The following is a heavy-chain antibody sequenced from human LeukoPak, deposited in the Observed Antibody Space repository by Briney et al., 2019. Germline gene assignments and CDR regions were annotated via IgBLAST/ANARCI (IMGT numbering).Heavy chain of an antibody. CDR3: ASSPRFYGSTWYASEAFYFDH. D-gene: IGHD6-13*01. CDR1: GFTFSDYY. Sequence: NPGGSLSLSCAASGFTFSDYYMSWIRQAPGKGLEWVSYISSTGSTIDYAYSAKGRFTISRDNAENSLYLQMNSLRAEDTAVYYCASSPRFYGSTWYASEAFYFDHWGQGTLVTVSS. V-gene: IGHV3-11*01. J-gene: IGHJ4*02. CDR2: ISSTGSTI.